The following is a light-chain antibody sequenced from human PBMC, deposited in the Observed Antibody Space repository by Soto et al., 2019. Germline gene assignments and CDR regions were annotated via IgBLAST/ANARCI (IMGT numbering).Light chain of an antibody. V-gene: IGKV1-12*01. CDR1: QTIGAN. J-gene: IGKJ5*01. CDR3: QQAISFTIT. Sequence: DIQMTQSPSSLSASVGDRVTITCRASQTIGANLGWYQQKPGKDPKLLIYAASSLQTGVPSRFGGSGSGTDFNLTISRLQTEDFGTYYCQQAISFTITFGQGTRLEIK. CDR2: AAS.